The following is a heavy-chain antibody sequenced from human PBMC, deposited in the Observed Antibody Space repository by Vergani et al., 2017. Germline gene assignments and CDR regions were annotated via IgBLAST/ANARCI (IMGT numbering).Heavy chain of an antibody. CDR1: GFTFSSYS. Sequence: EVQLVESGGGLVQPGGSLRLSCAASGFTFSSYSMNWVRQAPGKGLEWVSYISSSSSTIYYADSVKGRFTISRDNAKNSLYLQMNSLRAEDTAVYYCASAGYSSGFAFDIWGQGTMVTVSS. CDR2: ISSSSSTI. V-gene: IGHV3-48*01. J-gene: IGHJ3*02. D-gene: IGHD6-19*01. CDR3: ASAGYSSGFAFDI.